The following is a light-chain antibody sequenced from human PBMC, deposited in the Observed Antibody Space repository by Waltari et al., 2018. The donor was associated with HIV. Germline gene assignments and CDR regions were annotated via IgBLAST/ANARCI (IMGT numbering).Light chain of an antibody. CDR2: GAS. J-gene: IGKJ4*01. CDR1: QSVGSY. Sequence: VMTQSPATLSVSPGGRATLSCRASQSVGSYLAWYQQKPGQAPRLLIYGASTRATGIPTRFSGSGSGTEFTLTISSRQSEDFAVYYCHQYNKWPRGTFGGGTKVEV. V-gene: IGKV3-15*01. CDR3: HQYNKWPRGT.